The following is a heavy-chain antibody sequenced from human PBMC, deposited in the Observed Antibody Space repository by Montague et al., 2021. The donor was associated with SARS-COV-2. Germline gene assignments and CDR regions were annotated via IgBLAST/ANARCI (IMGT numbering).Heavy chain of an antibody. V-gene: IGHV4-39*01. CDR2: IYYTGNT. D-gene: IGHD2-2*01. CDR1: GDTISDIRYY. CDR3: ARLPAARCCSTSCYGGGFDY. J-gene: IGHJ4*02. Sequence: SETLSLTCTVSGDTISDIRYYWAWVRQAPGKGLEWIASIYYTGNTQKSASLKSRVTISLDTSKNQVSLKLSSVTAADTAVYYCARLPAARCCSTSCYGGGFDYWGQGTLVTVSS.